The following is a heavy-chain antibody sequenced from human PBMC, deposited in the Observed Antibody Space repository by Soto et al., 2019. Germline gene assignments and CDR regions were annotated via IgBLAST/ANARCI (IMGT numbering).Heavy chain of an antibody. CDR1: GFIFNNYA. CDR2: ISVDGTKE. Sequence: QVQLVESGGGVVQPGTSLRLSCVTSGFIFNNYARYWVRQAPGKGLEWVASISVDGTKENYADSVKGRCSISRDKSKNTLYLELNSLRGEDTAVYYCAREVVEWQYFDYWGQGTLVTVSS. J-gene: IGHJ4*02. D-gene: IGHD3-3*01. V-gene: IGHV3-30-3*01. CDR3: AREVVEWQYFDY.